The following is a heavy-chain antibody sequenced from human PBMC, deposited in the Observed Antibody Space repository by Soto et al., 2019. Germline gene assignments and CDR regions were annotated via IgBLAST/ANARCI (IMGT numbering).Heavy chain of an antibody. V-gene: IGHV3-64D*06. J-gene: IGHJ3*02. CDR3: VKARLWFGELFPDAVDI. CDR1: GFTFSSYA. D-gene: IGHD3-10*01. Sequence: GGSLRLSCSASGFTFSSYAMHWVRQAPGKGLEYVSAISSNGGSTYYADSVKGRFTIARDNSKNTLYLQMISLRAEDTDVYYCVKARLWFGELFPDAVDIWGQGTMVTVSS. CDR2: ISSNGGST.